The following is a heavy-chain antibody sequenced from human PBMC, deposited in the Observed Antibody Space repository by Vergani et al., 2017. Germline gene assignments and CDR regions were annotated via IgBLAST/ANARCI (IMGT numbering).Heavy chain of an antibody. CDR1: GGSISSGGYS. V-gene: IGHV4-30-2*01. CDR2: IYHSGST. CDR3: ARGVDGYNPFDY. J-gene: IGHJ4*02. Sequence: QLQLQESGPGLVKPSATLSLTCSVSGGSISSGGYSWSWIRQPPGKGLEWIGYIYHSGSTYYNPSLKSRVTISVDRSKNQFSLKLSSVTAADTAVYYCARGVDGYNPFDYWGQGTLVTVSS. D-gene: IGHD5-24*01.